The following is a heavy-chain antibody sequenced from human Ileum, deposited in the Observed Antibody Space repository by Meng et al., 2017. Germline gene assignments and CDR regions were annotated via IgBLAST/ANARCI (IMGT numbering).Heavy chain of an antibody. Sequence: LQESGPALVKPSQTLSLTRTVSGGSIRGGHYFWSWIRQHPEKGLEWIGYIYHSGVTYYSPSLKSRLTISVDTSKNQFSLKLSSVTAADTAIYYCARGVVTYYDSSTLTWFDPWGQGALVTVSS. D-gene: IGHD3-22*01. CDR1: GGSIRGGHYF. CDR3: ARGVVTYYDSSTLTWFDP. V-gene: IGHV4-31*03. J-gene: IGHJ5*02. CDR2: IYHSGVT.